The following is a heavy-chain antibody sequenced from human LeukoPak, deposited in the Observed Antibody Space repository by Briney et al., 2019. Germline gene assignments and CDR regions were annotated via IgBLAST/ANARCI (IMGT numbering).Heavy chain of an antibody. CDR1: GVSISPYY. Sequence: SETLSLTCAVSGVSISPYYWAWIRQPPGKGLEWIATIYYNGNTFYNPSLKSRVAISIDMSKSQFSLHLSSVTAADTAIYYCARLTALAGHRGAFDIWGPGTMVTVSS. CDR2: IYYNGNT. V-gene: IGHV4-59*04. J-gene: IGHJ3*02. D-gene: IGHD6-19*01. CDR3: ARLTALAGHRGAFDI.